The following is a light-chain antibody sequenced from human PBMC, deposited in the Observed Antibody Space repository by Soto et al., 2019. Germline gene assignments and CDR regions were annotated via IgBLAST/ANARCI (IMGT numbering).Light chain of an antibody. CDR1: QGISSY. CDR2: AAS. J-gene: IGKJ4*01. Sequence: DIQLTQSPSFLSASVGDRVTITCRASQGISSYLAWYQQNPGKAPKLLIYAASTLQTGVPSRFSGSGSGTEFTLTISSLQPEDFAVYYCQQRSNWPLTFGGGTKVEIK. V-gene: IGKV1-9*01. CDR3: QQRSNWPLT.